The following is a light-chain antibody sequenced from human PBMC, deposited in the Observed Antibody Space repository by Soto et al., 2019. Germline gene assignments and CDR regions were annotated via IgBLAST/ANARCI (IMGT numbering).Light chain of an antibody. J-gene: IGKJ1*01. Sequence: DLQMTQSPSTLSTSLGDSVTITCRASQSISRWLAWYQQKPGKAPKLLIYDASSLESGVQSRFSGSGSGTDFTLTISCLQSEDFATYYCKQYKSFWTCGQGTKVDI. CDR3: KQYKSFWT. CDR1: QSISRW. CDR2: DAS. V-gene: IGKV1-5*01.